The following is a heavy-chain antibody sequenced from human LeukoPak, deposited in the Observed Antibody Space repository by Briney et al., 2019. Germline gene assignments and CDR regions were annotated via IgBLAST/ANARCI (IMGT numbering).Heavy chain of an antibody. V-gene: IGHV4-34*01. CDR2: INHSGST. D-gene: IGHD6-19*01. J-gene: IGHJ1*01. CDR1: GGSFSGYY. Sequence: PSETLSLTCAVYGGSFSGYYWSWIRQPPGKGLEWIGEINHSGSTNYNPSLKSRVTISVDTSKNQFSLKLSSVTAADTAVYYCARILGRSSGWYSFQHWGQGTLVTVSS. CDR3: ARILGRSSGWYSFQH.